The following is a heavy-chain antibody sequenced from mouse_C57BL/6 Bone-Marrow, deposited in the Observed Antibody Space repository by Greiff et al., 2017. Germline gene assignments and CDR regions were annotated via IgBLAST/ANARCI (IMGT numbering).Heavy chain of an antibody. V-gene: IGHV1-18*01. CDR2: INPNNGGT. CDR1: GYTFTDYN. D-gene: IGHD1-1*01. CDR3: ARPTTVNLGEYAMDY. Sequence: DVKLQESGPELVKPGASVKIPCKASGYTFTDYNMDWVKQSHGKSLEWIGDINPNNGGTIYNQKFKGKATLTVDKSSSTAYMELRSLTSEDTAVYYCARPTTVNLGEYAMDYWGQGTSVTVSS. J-gene: IGHJ4*01.